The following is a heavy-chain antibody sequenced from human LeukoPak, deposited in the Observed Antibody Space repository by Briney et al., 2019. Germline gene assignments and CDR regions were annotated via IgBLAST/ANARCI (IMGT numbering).Heavy chain of an antibody. J-gene: IGHJ4*02. Sequence: GSPRPPWCASGFHFSGYFQNWVRQAPGKGAGGVSYISSSSSYTNYADSVKGRFTISRDNAKNSLYLQMNSLRAEDTAVYYCARDSVAGNYFDYWGQGTLVTVSS. CDR1: GFHFSGYF. D-gene: IGHD6-19*01. CDR3: ARDSVAGNYFDY. V-gene: IGHV3-11*06. CDR2: ISSSSSYT.